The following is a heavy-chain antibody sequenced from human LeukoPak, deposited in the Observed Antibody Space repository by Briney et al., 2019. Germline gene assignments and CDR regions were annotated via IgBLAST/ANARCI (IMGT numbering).Heavy chain of an antibody. D-gene: IGHD2-2*01. CDR2: IIPIFGTA. J-gene: IGHJ4*02. V-gene: IGHV1-69*01. Sequence: GASVKVSCKASGGTFSSYAISWVRQAPGQGLEWMGGIIPIFGTANYAQKFQGRVTITADESTSTAYMELSSLRSEDTAMYYCARDRGYCSSTSCSYDYWGQGTLVTVSS. CDR3: ARDRGYCSSTSCSYDY. CDR1: GGTFSSYA.